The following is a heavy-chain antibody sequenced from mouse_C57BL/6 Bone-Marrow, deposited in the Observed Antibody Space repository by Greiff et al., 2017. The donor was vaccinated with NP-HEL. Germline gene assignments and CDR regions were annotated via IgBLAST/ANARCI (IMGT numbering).Heavy chain of an antibody. CDR1: GYTFTSYW. V-gene: IGHV1-5*01. CDR2: IYPGNSDT. Sequence: VQLKQSGTVLARPGASVKMSCKTSGYTFTSYWMHWVKQRPGQGLEWIGAIYPGNSDTSYNQKFKGKAKLTAVTSASTAYMELSSLTNEESAVYYCTRWGFITTVVVPFDYWGQGTTLTVSS. CDR3: TRWGFITTVVVPFDY. D-gene: IGHD1-1*01. J-gene: IGHJ2*01.